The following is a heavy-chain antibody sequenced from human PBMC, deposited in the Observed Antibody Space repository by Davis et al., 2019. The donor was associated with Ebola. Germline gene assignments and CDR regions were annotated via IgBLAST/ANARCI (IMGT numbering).Heavy chain of an antibody. Sequence: GESLKISCAASGFTFSSYSMNWVRQAPGKGLEWVSSISSSSSYIYYADSVKGRFTISRDNAKNSLYLQMNSLRAEDTAVYYCASLSGYDYYFDYWGQGTLVTVSS. D-gene: IGHD5-12*01. CDR1: GFTFSSYS. V-gene: IGHV3-21*01. CDR2: ISSSSSYI. J-gene: IGHJ4*02. CDR3: ASLSGYDYYFDY.